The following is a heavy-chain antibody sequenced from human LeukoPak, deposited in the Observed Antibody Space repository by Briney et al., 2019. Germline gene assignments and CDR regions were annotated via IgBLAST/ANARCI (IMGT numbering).Heavy chain of an antibody. CDR2: ISGNGVST. Sequence: GGSLRLSCATSGFTFSSYAMSWVRQAPGKGLEWVSAISGNGVSTYYADSVKGRFTISRHNSKNTLYLQMNSLRAEDTAVYYCAKAPLSYDSSGPFDYWGQGTLVTVSS. D-gene: IGHD3-22*01. CDR1: GFTFSSYA. CDR3: AKAPLSYDSSGPFDY. J-gene: IGHJ4*02. V-gene: IGHV3-23*01.